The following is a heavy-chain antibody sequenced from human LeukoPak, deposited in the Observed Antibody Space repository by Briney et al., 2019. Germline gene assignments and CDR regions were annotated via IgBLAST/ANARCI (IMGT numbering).Heavy chain of an antibody. V-gene: IGHV3-30*01. Sequence: AGSLRLSCAASGFTFSNYAMRWVRQAPGKGLEWVSLISSGGTNKYYADSVKGRFTISRDNSKNTLYLQMNSLRAEDTAVYYCARDSTYYYDSGSSGPHYFDNWGQGTLVTVSS. D-gene: IGHD3-10*01. CDR3: ARDSTYYYDSGSSGPHYFDN. J-gene: IGHJ4*02. CDR1: GFTFSNYA. CDR2: ISSGGTNK.